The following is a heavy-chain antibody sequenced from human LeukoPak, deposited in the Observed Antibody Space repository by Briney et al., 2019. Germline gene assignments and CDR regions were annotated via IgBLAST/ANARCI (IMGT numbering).Heavy chain of an antibody. CDR1: GFTFSYYW. J-gene: IGHJ4*02. CDR3: ATSRSFDY. CDR2: INGDGSST. V-gene: IGHV3-74*01. Sequence: GGSLRLSCAASGFTFSYYWMHWVRQAPGKGLVWVSRINGDGSSTSYADSVKGRFTISRDNGKNTLYLQMNSLRAEDTAVYYCATSRSFDYWGQRTLVTVSS.